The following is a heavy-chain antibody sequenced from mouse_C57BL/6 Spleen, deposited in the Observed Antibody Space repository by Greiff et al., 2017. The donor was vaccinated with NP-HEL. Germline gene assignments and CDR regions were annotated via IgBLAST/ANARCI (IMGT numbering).Heavy chain of an antibody. CDR1: GYTFTSYW. CDR2: IHPNSGST. J-gene: IGHJ2*01. V-gene: IGHV1-64*01. CDR3: ARSGGYYADY. Sequence: QVQLQQPGAELVKPGASVKLSCKASGYTFTSYWMHWVKQRPGHGLEWIGMIHPNSGSTNYNEKFKSKATLTVDKSSSTAYMQLSSLTSEDSAVYYCARSGGYYADYWGQGTTLTVSS. D-gene: IGHD2-3*01.